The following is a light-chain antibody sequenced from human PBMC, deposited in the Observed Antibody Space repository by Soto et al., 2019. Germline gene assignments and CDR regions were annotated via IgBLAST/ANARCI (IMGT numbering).Light chain of an antibody. Sequence: EIVMTQSPATLSVSPGERATLSCRASQDINTNIAWHQRKPGQAPRLLMYGASIRAVGVPARFSGSGSGTEFTLTISSLQSEDLATYYCQQYSSWYTFGQGIKLEIK. CDR2: GAS. V-gene: IGKV3-15*01. CDR1: QDINTN. J-gene: IGKJ2*01. CDR3: QQYSSWYT.